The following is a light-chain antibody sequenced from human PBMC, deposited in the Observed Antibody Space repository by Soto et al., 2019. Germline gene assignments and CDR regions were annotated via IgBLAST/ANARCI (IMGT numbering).Light chain of an antibody. CDR2: GAS. V-gene: IGKV3-20*01. J-gene: IGKJ1*01. Sequence: EVVLTQSPGTLSLSPGERATLSCRASQSVSSTYLAWYQQRPGQAPRLLIYGASTRANDIPDRISGSGSGTDFTLTVSRLEPEDFAVYYCQHYGSTPWSFGQGTKVEIK. CDR3: QHYGSTPWS. CDR1: QSVSSTY.